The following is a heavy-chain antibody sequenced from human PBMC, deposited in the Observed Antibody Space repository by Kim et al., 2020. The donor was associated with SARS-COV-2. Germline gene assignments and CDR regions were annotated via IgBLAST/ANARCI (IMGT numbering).Heavy chain of an antibody. CDR1: GFTFSSYS. CDR2: ISSSSSYI. J-gene: IGHJ6*02. CDR3: ARFQHDILGGGMDV. V-gene: IGHV3-21*01. Sequence: GGSLRLSCAASGFTFSSYSMNWVRQAPGKGLEWVSSISSSSSYIYYADSVKGRFTISRDNAKNSLYLQMNSLRAEDTAVYYCARFQHDILGGGMDVWGQGTTVTVPS. D-gene: IGHD3-9*01.